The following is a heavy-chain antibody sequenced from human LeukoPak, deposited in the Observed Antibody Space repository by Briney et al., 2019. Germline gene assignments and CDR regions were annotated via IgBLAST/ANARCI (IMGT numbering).Heavy chain of an antibody. V-gene: IGHV3-30*18. CDR2: ISYDGSNK. CDR1: GFTFSSYG. Sequence: GGSLRLSCAASGFTFSSYGMHWVRQTPGKGLEWVAVISYDGSNKYYTDSMKGRFTISRDNSKNTVYLQMNSLRDEDTAIYHCAKDLSYDSSGPGDYWGQGTLVTVSS. D-gene: IGHD3-22*01. J-gene: IGHJ4*02. CDR3: AKDLSYDSSGPGDY.